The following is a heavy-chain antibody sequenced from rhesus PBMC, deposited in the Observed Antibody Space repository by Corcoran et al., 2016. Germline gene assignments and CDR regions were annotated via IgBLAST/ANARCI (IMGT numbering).Heavy chain of an antibody. Sequence: EVQLLQSGAEVTKPGASVNISCKASGYTFTGYYLHWVTPAPGNGLEGMGPVEPQYREAIHAQNFEDSVTITADTSTDTAYLALSSLRSEDTAVYYCATGYSSGWYYFDYWGQGVLVTFSS. D-gene: IGHD6-31*01. CDR3: ATGYSSGWYYFDY. J-gene: IGHJ4*01. CDR1: GYTFTGYY. V-gene: IGHV1-111*02. CDR2: VEPQYREA.